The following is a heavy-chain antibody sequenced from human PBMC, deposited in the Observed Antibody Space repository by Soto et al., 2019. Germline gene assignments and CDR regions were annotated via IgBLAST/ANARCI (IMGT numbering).Heavy chain of an antibody. CDR2: ISAYNGNT. V-gene: IGHV1-18*01. J-gene: IGHJ6*04. CDR3: ATWEPDXHRLYSGMDV. D-gene: IGHD1-1*01. Sequence: ASVKVSCKASGYTFTSYGISWVRQAPGQGLEWMGWISAYNGNTNYAQKLQGRVTMTTDTSTSTAYMELRSLRSDDTAVYYCATWEPDXHRLYSGMDVWGEGTTVTLSS. CDR1: GYTFTSYG.